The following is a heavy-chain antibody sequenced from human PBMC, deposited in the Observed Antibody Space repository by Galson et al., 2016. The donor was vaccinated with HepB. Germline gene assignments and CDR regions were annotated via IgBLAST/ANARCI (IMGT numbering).Heavy chain of an antibody. CDR3: ARSAGPPAFDY. CDR2: INAGNGVT. J-gene: IGHJ4*02. D-gene: IGHD6-19*01. Sequence: SVKVSCKASGYSFTNNVIHWVRQAPGQRLEWMGWINAGNGVTKYSQKFQGRVTMTRDTSASTAYMELSSLRSEDTAVYYCARSAGPPAFDYWGQGTQVTVSS. CDR1: GYSFTNNV. V-gene: IGHV1-3*01.